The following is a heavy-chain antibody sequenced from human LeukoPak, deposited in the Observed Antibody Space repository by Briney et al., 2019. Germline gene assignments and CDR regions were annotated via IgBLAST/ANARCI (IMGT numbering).Heavy chain of an antibody. V-gene: IGHV3-30-3*01. CDR1: GFTFSSYA. J-gene: IGHJ4*02. CDR2: ISYDGSNK. Sequence: PGGSLRLSCAASGFTFSSYAMHWVRQAPGKGLEWVAVISYDGSNKYYADSVKGRFTISRDNSKNTLYLQMNSLRAEDTAVYYCARARGWGQGDGYNYDYWGQGTLVTVSS. CDR3: ARARGWGQGDGYNYDY. D-gene: IGHD5-24*01.